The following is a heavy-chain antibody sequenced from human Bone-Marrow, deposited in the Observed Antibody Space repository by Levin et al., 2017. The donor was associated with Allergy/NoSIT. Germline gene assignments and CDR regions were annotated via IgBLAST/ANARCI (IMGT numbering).Heavy chain of an antibody. D-gene: IGHD3-3*01. CDR2: IWYDGSNK. V-gene: IGHV3-33*01. CDR3: ARDDLGQDYDPRGNGMDV. Sequence: GGSLRLSCAASGFTFSSYGMHWVRQAPGKGLEWVAVIWYDGSNKYYADSVKGRFTISRDNSKNTLYLQMNSLRAEDTAVYYCARDDLGQDYDPRGNGMDVWGQGTTVTVSS. J-gene: IGHJ6*02. CDR1: GFTFSSYG.